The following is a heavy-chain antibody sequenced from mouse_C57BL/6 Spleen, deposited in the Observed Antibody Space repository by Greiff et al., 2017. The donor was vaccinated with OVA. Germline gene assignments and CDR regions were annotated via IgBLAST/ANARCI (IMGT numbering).Heavy chain of an antibody. CDR1: GYTFTSYW. CDR2: IDPSDSET. J-gene: IGHJ4*01. V-gene: IGHV1-52*01. Sequence: QVQLQQPGAELVRPGSSVKLSCKASGYTFTSYWMHWVKQRPIQGLEWIGNIDPSDSETHYNQKFKDKATLTVDKSSSTAYMQLSSLTSEDSAVYYCARVPLTGTGGYYAMDYWGQGTSVTVSS. CDR3: ARVPLTGTGGYYAMDY. D-gene: IGHD4-1*01.